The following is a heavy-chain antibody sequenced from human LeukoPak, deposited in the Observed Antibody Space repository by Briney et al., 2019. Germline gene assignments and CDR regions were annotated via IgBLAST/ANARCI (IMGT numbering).Heavy chain of an antibody. V-gene: IGHV4-4*02. Sequence: SETLSLTCVVSGGSISSSNWWSWVRQPPGKGLEWIGSTYYSGSTYYNPSLKSRVTISVDTSKNQFSLKLSSVTAADTAVYYCARIRIVGATTLDYFDYWGQGTLVTVSS. J-gene: IGHJ4*02. CDR1: GGSISSSNW. CDR3: ARIRIVGATTLDYFDY. CDR2: TYYSGST. D-gene: IGHD1-26*01.